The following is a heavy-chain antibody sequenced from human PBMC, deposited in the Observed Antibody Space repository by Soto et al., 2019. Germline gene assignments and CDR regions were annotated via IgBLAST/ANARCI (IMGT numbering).Heavy chain of an antibody. J-gene: IGHJ6*02. CDR2: IKHDGREK. CDR3: AMITRGSSMDV. D-gene: IGHD1-20*01. CDR1: GFTFSAYW. V-gene: IGHV3-7*01. Sequence: EVQLVESGGGLVQPGGSLRLSCAASGFTFSAYWMSWVRQTPGKGLEWVANIKHDGREKYYVDSVKGRFTISRDNAKNSPFLEMNRLRAEDTAVFYCAMITRGSSMDVWGQGNTVTVSS.